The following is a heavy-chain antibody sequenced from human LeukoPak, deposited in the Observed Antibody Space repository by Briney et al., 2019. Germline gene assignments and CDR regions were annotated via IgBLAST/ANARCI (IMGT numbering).Heavy chain of an antibody. Sequence: GGSLRLSCAASGFTFSSYSMNWVRQAPGKGLEWVSSISRSSYIYYADSVKGRFTISRDNAKNSLYLQMNSLRAEDTAVYYCASGAYYDSSGYYYVFDRLATDYYGMDVWGQGTTVTVSS. J-gene: IGHJ6*02. V-gene: IGHV3-21*01. D-gene: IGHD3-22*01. CDR2: ISRSSYI. CDR1: GFTFSSYS. CDR3: ASGAYYDSSGYYYVFDRLATDYYGMDV.